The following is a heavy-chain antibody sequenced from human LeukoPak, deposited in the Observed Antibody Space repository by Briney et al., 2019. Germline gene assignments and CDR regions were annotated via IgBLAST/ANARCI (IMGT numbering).Heavy chain of an antibody. CDR1: GYTFTSYG. CDR3: AREFPDIVVVPAAPVDTAMGGDYYYYYMDV. CDR2: ISAYNGNT. V-gene: IGHV1-18*01. J-gene: IGHJ6*03. D-gene: IGHD2-2*01. Sequence: ASVKVSCKASGYTFTSYGISWVRQAPGQGLEWMGWISAYNGNTNYAQKLQGRVTMTTDTSTGTAYMELRSLRSDDTAVYYCAREFPDIVVVPAAPVDTAMGGDYYYYYMDVWGKGTTVTVSS.